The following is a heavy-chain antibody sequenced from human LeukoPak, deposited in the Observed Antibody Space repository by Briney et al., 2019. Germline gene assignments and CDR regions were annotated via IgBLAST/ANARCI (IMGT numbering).Heavy chain of an antibody. J-gene: IGHJ4*02. CDR1: GGSITGYY. D-gene: IGHD5-24*01. CDR3: ARYGAGYDFDY. V-gene: IGHV4-59*08. CDR2: IYYSGST. Sequence: SETLSLTCTVSGGSITGYYWSWIRQPPGKGLEWIGCIYYSGSTCYNPSLKSRVTISVDTSKNHFSLQLSSLTAADTAVYYCARYGAGYDFDYWGQGTLVTVSS.